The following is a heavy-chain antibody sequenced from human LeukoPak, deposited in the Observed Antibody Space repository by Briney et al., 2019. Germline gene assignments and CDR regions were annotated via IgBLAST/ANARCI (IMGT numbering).Heavy chain of an antibody. V-gene: IGHV3-21*01. CDR2: ISHSGIYI. CDR1: GFTFSSYS. CDR3: AKDLNDYGGALDY. J-gene: IGHJ4*02. Sequence: GGSLRLSCAPSGFTFSSYSMNWFRQAPGKGLEWVSSISHSGIYIYYADSVKGRFTISRDNAKNSLSLQMNSLRAEDSAIYYCAKDLNDYGGALDYWGQGILVTVSS. D-gene: IGHD4/OR15-4a*01.